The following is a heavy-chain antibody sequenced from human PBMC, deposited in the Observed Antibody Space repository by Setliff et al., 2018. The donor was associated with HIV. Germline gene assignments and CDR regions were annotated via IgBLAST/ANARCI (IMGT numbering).Heavy chain of an antibody. V-gene: IGHV4-59*01. CDR3: ASGEYRYGYRFDY. Sequence: SETLSLTCTVSGGSISSYCWSWIRQPPGKGLEWIGYIYYSGSTNYNPSLKSRVTISIDTSKNQFSLKLTSVTPADTAVYYCASGEYRYGYRFDYWGQGTLVTVSS. CDR2: IYYSGST. D-gene: IGHD5-18*01. CDR1: GGSISSYC. J-gene: IGHJ4*02.